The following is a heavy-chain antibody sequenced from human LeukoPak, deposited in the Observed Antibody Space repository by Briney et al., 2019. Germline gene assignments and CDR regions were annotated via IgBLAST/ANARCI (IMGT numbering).Heavy chain of an antibody. J-gene: IGHJ6*02. CDR3: AKAASSSWPSYYYGMDV. D-gene: IGHD6-13*01. CDR2: IYGGGNI. CDR1: GSTVSSNY. V-gene: IGHV3-53*01. Sequence: GGSLRLSCAASGSTVSSNYMNWVRQAPGKGLEWVSVIYGGGNIYYADSVKGRFTISKDNSKNTVYLQMSSLRIDDTAVYYCAKAASSSWPSYYYGMDVWGQGTTVTVSS.